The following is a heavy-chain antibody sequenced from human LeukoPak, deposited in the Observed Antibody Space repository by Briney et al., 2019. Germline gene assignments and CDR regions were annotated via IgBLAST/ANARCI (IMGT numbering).Heavy chain of an antibody. CDR1: GYTFTNNY. J-gene: IGHJ4*02. CDR3: ARDQEGFDY. CDR2: IYSRDGST. V-gene: IGHV1-46*01. Sequence: ASVKVSCKASGYTFTNNYLHWVRQAPGQGREWMGMIYSRDGSTSYAQNFQGRVTVTRDTSTTTVHMELRGLRSEDTAVYYCARDQEGFDYWGQGTVVTVSS.